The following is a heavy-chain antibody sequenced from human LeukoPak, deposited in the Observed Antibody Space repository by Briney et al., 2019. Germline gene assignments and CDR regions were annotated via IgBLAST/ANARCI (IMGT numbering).Heavy chain of an antibody. Sequence: GGSLRLSCAASKFTFSHYSMHWVRQAPGKGVQWVAVIWSDGTNQYYADSVKGRFTISRDNSNSMLYLQMNSLRVDDSGVYYCAKDAQRGFDYSNSLQYWGQGALVTVSS. CDR1: KFTFSHYS. V-gene: IGHV3-33*06. CDR2: IWSDGTNQ. CDR3: AKDAQRGFDYSNSLQY. D-gene: IGHD4-11*01. J-gene: IGHJ4*02.